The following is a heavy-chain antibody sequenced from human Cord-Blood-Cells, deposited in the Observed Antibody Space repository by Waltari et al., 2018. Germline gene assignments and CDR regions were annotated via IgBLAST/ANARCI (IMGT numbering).Heavy chain of an antibody. CDR1: GGSSRCYY. D-gene: IGHD7-27*01. CDR2: INQSGST. CDR3: ASVGWGAGNAFDI. Sequence: QVQLQQWGAGLLKPSETLSLPCPVYGGSSRCYYWILIRPPPGKGLEWIGEINQSGSTNYNPSLKSRVTISVDTSKNQFYLKLSSVTAADTAVYYCASVGWGAGNAFDIWGQGTMVTVSS. V-gene: IGHV4-34*01. J-gene: IGHJ3*02.